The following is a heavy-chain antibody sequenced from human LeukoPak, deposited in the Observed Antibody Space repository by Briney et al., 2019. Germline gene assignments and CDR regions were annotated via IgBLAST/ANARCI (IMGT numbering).Heavy chain of an antibody. Sequence: SGPTLVKPTQTLTLTCTFSGFSLTTSGVGVGWIRQPPGKALEWLALIYWDDDKRLSVSLKSRLTITKDTSKNQVVLTMTNMDPVDTATYYCAHTLPQKWLMSFDYWGQGTLVTVSS. V-gene: IGHV2-5*02. CDR2: IYWDDDK. CDR3: AHTLPQKWLMSFDY. CDR1: GFSLTTSGVG. J-gene: IGHJ4*02. D-gene: IGHD6-19*01.